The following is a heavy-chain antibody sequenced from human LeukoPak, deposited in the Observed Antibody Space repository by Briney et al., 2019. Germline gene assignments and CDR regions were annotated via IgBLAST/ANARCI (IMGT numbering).Heavy chain of an antibody. D-gene: IGHD1-14*01. V-gene: IGHV4-34*01. J-gene: IGHJ5*02. CDR1: GGSFSGYY. Sequence: SETLSLTCAVYGGSFSGYYWSWICQPPGKGPEWIGEINHSGSTNYNPSLKSRVTISVDTSKNQFSLKLSSVTAADTAVYYCARSGNRLNWFDPWGQGTLVTVSS. CDR2: INHSGST. CDR3: ARSGNRLNWFDP.